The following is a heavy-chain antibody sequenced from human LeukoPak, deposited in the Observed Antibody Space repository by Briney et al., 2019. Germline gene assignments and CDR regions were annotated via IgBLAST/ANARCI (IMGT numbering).Heavy chain of an antibody. Sequence: PGGSLRLSCAASGFTFSSYSMNWVRQAPGKGLEWVSYISSSSSTIYYADSVKGRFTISRDNAKNSLYLQMNSLRAEDTAVYYCAKDWWFGETAYFDYWGQGTLVTVSS. CDR2: ISSSSSTI. D-gene: IGHD3-10*01. CDR1: GFTFSSYS. CDR3: AKDWWFGETAYFDY. V-gene: IGHV3-48*01. J-gene: IGHJ4*02.